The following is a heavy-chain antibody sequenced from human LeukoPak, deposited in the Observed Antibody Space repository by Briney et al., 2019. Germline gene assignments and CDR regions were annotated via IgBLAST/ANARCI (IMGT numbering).Heavy chain of an antibody. D-gene: IGHD2-15*01. CDR2: ISSSSSYI. Sequence: GGSLRLSCAASGFXFSSYSINWVRQAPGKGLEWVSAISSSSSYIYYADSVKGRFTISRDNAKNSLYLQMNSLRAEDTAVYYCARDQEGYCSGGSCRGAGFDPWGQGILVTVSS. J-gene: IGHJ5*02. V-gene: IGHV3-21*01. CDR3: ARDQEGYCSGGSCRGAGFDP. CDR1: GFXFSSYS.